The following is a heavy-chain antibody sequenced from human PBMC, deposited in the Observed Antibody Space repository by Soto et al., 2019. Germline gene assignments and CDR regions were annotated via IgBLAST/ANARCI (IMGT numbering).Heavy chain of an antibody. J-gene: IGHJ5*02. D-gene: IGHD6-13*01. Sequence: PGGSLRLSCAASGFTFSSYSMNWVRQAPGKGLEWVSSISSSSSYIYYADSVKGRFTISRDNAKNSLYLQMNSLRAEDTAVYYCARGPGIAAAGTREVDPWGQGTLVTVSS. CDR3: ARGPGIAAAGTREVDP. CDR2: ISSSSSYI. CDR1: GFTFSSYS. V-gene: IGHV3-21*01.